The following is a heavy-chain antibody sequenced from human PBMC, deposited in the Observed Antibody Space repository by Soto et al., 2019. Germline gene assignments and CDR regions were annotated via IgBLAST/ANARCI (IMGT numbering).Heavy chain of an antibody. V-gene: IGHV3-23*01. CDR1: GFTFSSYA. CDR2: ISGSGGST. J-gene: IGHJ6*02. Sequence: GGSLRLSCAASGFTFSSYAMSWVRQAPGKGLEWVSAISGSGGSTYYADSVKGRFTISRDNSKNTLYLQMNSLRAEDTAVYYCAKDHLSSGWSGGSYYYGMDVWGQGTTVTVS. CDR3: AKDHLSSGWSGGSYYYGMDV. D-gene: IGHD6-19*01.